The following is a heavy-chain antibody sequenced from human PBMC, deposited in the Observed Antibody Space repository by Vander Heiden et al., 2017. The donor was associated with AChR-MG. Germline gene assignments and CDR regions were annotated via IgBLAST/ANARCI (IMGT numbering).Heavy chain of an antibody. D-gene: IGHD1-26*01. CDR2: ISGSGGST. CDR1: RFTFSGYA. Sequence: EVQLLESGGGLVQPWGSLQLSSPASRFTFSGYAMSWFGQAPGKGLGWFSAISGSGGSTYYADSVKGRFTISRDNSKNTLYLQMNSLRAEDTAVYYCAKSDLPKWELHPFDYWGQGTLVTVSS. J-gene: IGHJ4*02. V-gene: IGHV3-23*01. CDR3: AKSDLPKWELHPFDY.